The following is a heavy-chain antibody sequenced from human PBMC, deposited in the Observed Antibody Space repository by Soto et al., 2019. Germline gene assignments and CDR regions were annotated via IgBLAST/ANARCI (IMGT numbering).Heavy chain of an antibody. CDR2: TYYRSTWYN. CDR3: VRDYDTSGRFDS. D-gene: IGHD3-22*01. Sequence: SQTLSLTCAISGDSVSSNSATWDWIRQSPSRGLEWLGRTYYRSTWYNDYAVSVKSRITINPDASENQFSLHLNSVTPEDTAVYYCVRDYDTSGRFDSWGQGTLVTVSS. V-gene: IGHV6-1*01. CDR1: GDSVSSNSAT. J-gene: IGHJ4*02.